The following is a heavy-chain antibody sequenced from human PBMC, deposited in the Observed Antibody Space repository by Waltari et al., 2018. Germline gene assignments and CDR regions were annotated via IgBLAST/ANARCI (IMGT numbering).Heavy chain of an antibody. CDR1: GVSITSNRHY. V-gene: IGHV4-39*01. Sequence: QLQLQESGPRLVRPSETLSLICRVSGVSITSNRHYWAWIRQSPGQGLEWIGTVSYSGTTYISPSLNGRVSVSRYTSKNQVSLILGSVTAADMAVYYCATYIGASVGTAAFDVWGQGTMVTVSS. CDR3: ATYIGASVGTAAFDV. J-gene: IGHJ3*01. CDR2: VSYSGTT. D-gene: IGHD5-12*01.